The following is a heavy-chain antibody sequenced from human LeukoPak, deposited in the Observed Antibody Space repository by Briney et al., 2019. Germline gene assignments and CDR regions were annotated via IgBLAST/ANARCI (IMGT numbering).Heavy chain of an antibody. J-gene: IGHJ4*02. D-gene: IGHD2/OR15-2a*01. CDR1: GFTFSSYG. CDR2: ISYDGSNK. V-gene: IGHV3-30*18. Sequence: GGSLRLSCAASGFTFSSYGMHWARQAPGKGLEWVAVISYDGSNKYYADSVKGRFTISRDNSKNTLYLQMNSLRAEDTAVYYCAKDFFILLYGQPLDYWGQGTLVTVSS. CDR3: AKDFFILLYGQPLDY.